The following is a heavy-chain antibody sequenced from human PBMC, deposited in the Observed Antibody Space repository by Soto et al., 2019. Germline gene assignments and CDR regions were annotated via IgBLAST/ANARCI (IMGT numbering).Heavy chain of an antibody. D-gene: IGHD6-19*01. CDR2: ISAYNGNT. CDR3: ARDDPGIAVAPYYFDY. V-gene: IGHV1-18*01. J-gene: IGHJ4*02. Sequence: ASVKVSCKASGYTFTSYGISWVRQAPGQGLEWMGWISAYNGNTNYAQKLQGRVTMTTDTSTSTAYMELRSLRSDDTAVYYCARDDPGIAVAPYYFDYWGQGTLVTVSS. CDR1: GYTFTSYG.